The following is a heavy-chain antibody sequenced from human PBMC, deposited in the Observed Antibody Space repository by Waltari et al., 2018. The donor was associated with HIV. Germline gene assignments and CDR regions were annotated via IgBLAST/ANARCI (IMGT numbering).Heavy chain of an antibody. V-gene: IGHV3-9*01. Sequence: EVQLVESGGGLVQPGRSLRLSCAASGFTFDDYAMHWVRQAPGKGLECVSGISWNSGSIGYADSVKGRFTISRDNAKNSLYLQMNSLRAEDTALYYCARQTTVTTFNAFDIWGQGTMVTVSS. CDR3: ARQTTVTTFNAFDI. CDR1: GFTFDDYA. J-gene: IGHJ3*02. D-gene: IGHD4-17*01. CDR2: ISWNSGSI.